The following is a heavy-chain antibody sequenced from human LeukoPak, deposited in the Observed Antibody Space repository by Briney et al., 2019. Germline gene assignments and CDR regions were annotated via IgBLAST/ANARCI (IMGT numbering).Heavy chain of an antibody. CDR1: GFTFSSYG. J-gene: IGHJ4*02. V-gene: IGHV3-30*03. CDR2: ISYDGRNK. Sequence: GRSLRLSCAASGFTFSSYGVLWVRPPPGEGLEWVAVISYDGRNKYYAASVKGPFTITRDNSKNTLYLQMTSLSAEDTAVYYCARSPSFDYWGQGTLVTVSS. CDR3: ARSPSFDY.